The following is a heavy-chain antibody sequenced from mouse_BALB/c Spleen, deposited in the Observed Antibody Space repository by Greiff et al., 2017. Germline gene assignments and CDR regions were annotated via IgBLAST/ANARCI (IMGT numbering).Heavy chain of an antibody. CDR2: INPSNGRT. D-gene: IGHD2-1*01. Sequence: VQLQQPGAELVKPGASVKLSCKASGYTFTSYWMHWVKQRPGQGLEWIGEINPSNGRTNYNEKFKSKATLTVDKSSSTAYMQLSSLTSEDSAVYYCATTPYGNYDYWGQGTTLTVSS. CDR3: ATTPYGNYDY. CDR1: GYTFTSYW. V-gene: IGHV1S81*02. J-gene: IGHJ2*01.